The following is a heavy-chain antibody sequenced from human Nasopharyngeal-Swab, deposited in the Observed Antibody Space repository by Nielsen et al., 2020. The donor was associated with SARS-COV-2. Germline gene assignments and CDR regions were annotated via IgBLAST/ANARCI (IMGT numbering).Heavy chain of an antibody. D-gene: IGHD1-26*01. CDR3: ARGNGSPTYFEY. Sequence: GESLKISCAASGFTFSAHGMHWVRQAPGKGLEWAAFVSYDRADKYYADSVKGRFTISRDNSRNTVYLQINSLRAEDTAAYFCARGNGSPTYFEYWGQGTLVTVSS. J-gene: IGHJ4*02. CDR2: VSYDRADK. V-gene: IGHV3-30*03. CDR1: GFTFSAHG.